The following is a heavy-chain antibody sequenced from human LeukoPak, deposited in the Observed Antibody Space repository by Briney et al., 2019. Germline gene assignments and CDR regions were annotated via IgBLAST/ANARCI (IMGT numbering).Heavy chain of an antibody. CDR1: GVAISSSSYH. J-gene: IGHJ4*02. Sequence: SETLSLTCNVSGVAISSSSYHWGWIRQPPGRGLEWVASIYNSGSTSYNPSLKSRVIISVDTSKKQLSLKLSSVTAADTAVYYCASHWNYVDRTGYPAYVIDYWGQGTLVSVSS. V-gene: IGHV4-39*01. D-gene: IGHD3-22*01. CDR3: ASHWNYVDRTGYPAYVIDY. CDR2: IYNSGST.